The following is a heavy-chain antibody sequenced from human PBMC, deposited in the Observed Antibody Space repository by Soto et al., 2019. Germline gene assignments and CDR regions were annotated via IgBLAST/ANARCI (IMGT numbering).Heavy chain of an antibody. D-gene: IGHD6-6*01. CDR3: ARDRSSGGGSSSYIDY. J-gene: IGHJ4*02. Sequence: GGSLRLSCATSGFTFSSYNMNWVRQAPGKGLEWVSYITTSSSYIYYADSVKGRFTISRDNAKNSLWLQMNSLRAEDTGVYYCARDRSSGGGSSSYIDYWGQGTLVTVSS. V-gene: IGHV3-21*01. CDR1: GFTFSSYN. CDR2: ITTSSSYI.